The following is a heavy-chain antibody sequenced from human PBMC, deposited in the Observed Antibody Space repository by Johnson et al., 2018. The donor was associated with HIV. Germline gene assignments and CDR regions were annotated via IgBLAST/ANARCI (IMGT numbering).Heavy chain of an antibody. CDR1: GFTVRSPY. Sequence: QVHLVESGGGSVQSGASLSLSSRASGFTVRSPYMSWVRQAPGKGLEWVAFIRYAGRNNYYADSVKGRFTISRDNSKNTLYLQMNSLRAEDTALYYCARGSRYTYDNDDAHLLHAFDIWGQGTMVTVSS. CDR3: ARGSRYTYDNDDAHLLHAFDI. D-gene: IGHD3-22*01. CDR2: IRYAGRNN. J-gene: IGHJ3*02. V-gene: IGHV3-30*02.